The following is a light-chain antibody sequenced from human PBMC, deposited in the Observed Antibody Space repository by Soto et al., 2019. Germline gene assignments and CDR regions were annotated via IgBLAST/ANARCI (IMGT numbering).Light chain of an antibody. Sequence: QSALTQPASVSGSPGQTITISCTGTSSDVGVYNYVSWYQQHPGTAPKLIIYEVSNQPSGVSKHFSGPKSGNTASLTISGLQAEAVFYCYSSSCNLRTILSVFATG. J-gene: IGLJ1*01. CDR3: SSCNLRTILSV. V-gene: IGLV2-14*01. CDR1: SSDVGVYNY. CDR2: EVS.